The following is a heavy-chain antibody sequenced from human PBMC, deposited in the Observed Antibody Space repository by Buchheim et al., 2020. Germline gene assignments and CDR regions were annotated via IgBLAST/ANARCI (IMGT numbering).Heavy chain of an antibody. V-gene: IGHV3-7*01. CDR3: ARWYYYGMDV. CDR1: GFTFSNYW. D-gene: IGHD2-15*01. J-gene: IGHJ6*02. CDR2: IKEDGSDK. Sequence: EVQLVESGGGLVQPGGSLRVSCAASGFTFSNYWMSWVRQAPGKGLEWVANIKEDGSDKYYVDSVKGRFTISRDNAKNSLYLQMNSLRAEDTAVYYWARWYYYGMDVWGQGTT.